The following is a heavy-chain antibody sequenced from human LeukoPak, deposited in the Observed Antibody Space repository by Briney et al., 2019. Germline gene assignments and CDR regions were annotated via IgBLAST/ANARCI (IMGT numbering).Heavy chain of an antibody. Sequence: SETRSLTCTVSGGSISPYYWSWIRQTQGQGLELIGYILYSGTTTNYNSSLKSRVTISVDTSKNQFSLKLSSVTAADTAVYYCARVGDWNDLVYWGQGTLVTVSS. J-gene: IGHJ4*02. V-gene: IGHV4-59*01. CDR2: ILYSGTT. D-gene: IGHD1-1*01. CDR1: GGSISPYY. CDR3: ARVGDWNDLVY.